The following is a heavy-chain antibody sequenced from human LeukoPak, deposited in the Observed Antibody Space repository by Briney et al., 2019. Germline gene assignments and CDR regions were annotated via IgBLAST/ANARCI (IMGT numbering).Heavy chain of an antibody. CDR2: MNPNRGNT. Sequence: GASVKVSCKASGYTFTSYDINWVPQAPGPGLEWMGWMNPNRGNTSYAQTSQGRVTMTRNTSISTAYMELTSLRSEDTAVYYCARGLVVPAAIIMFDPRPNYYYGMDVWGQGTTVTVSS. J-gene: IGHJ6*02. CDR3: ARGLVVPAAIIMFDPRPNYYYGMDV. V-gene: IGHV1-8*01. D-gene: IGHD2-2*01. CDR1: GYTFTSYD.